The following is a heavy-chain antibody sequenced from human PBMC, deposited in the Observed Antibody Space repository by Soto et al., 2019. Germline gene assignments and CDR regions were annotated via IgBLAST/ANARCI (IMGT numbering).Heavy chain of an antibody. V-gene: IGHV1-18*04. CDR1: GYTLTSYG. CDR2: ISAYNGNT. Sequence: ASVKVSCKASGYTLTSYGISWVRQAPGQGLGWMGWISAYNGNTNYAQRLQGRVTMTTDTSTSTAYMELRSLRSDDTAVYYCAIRPAYSSSWSYWGQGTLVTVSS. D-gene: IGHD6-13*01. J-gene: IGHJ4*02. CDR3: AIRPAYSSSWSY.